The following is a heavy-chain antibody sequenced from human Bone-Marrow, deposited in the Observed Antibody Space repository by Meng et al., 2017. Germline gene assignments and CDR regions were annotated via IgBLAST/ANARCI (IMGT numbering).Heavy chain of an antibody. V-gene: IGHV1-69*05. Sequence: SVKVSCKASGGTFSSYAISWVRQAPGQGLEWMGGIIPIFGTANYAQKSQGRVTITTDESTSTAYMELSSLISEDTAVYYCARDPDGRYYYDSSGYQVGGQGTLVTVSS. J-gene: IGHJ4*02. CDR1: GGTFSSYA. CDR2: IIPIFGTA. CDR3: ARDPDGRYYYDSSGYQV. D-gene: IGHD3-22*01.